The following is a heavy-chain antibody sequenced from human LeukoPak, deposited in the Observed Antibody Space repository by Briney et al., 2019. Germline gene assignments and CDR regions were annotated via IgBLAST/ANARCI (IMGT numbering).Heavy chain of an antibody. Sequence: GGSLRLSCAASGFTFSSYAMSWVRQAPGKGLEWVSVISGLGGSTYYADSVKGRFAISRDNSKNTLWLQMSSLRADDTVIYYCARDVEARISAAGTFDYWGQGSLVTVSS. CDR1: GFTFSSYA. CDR3: ARDVEARISAAGTFDY. J-gene: IGHJ4*02. V-gene: IGHV3-23*01. D-gene: IGHD6-13*01. CDR2: ISGLGGST.